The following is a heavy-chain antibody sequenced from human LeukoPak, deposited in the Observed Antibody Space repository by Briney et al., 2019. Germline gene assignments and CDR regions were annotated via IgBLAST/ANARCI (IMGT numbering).Heavy chain of an antibody. CDR3: ARDYCGGDCFPDY. J-gene: IGHJ4*02. CDR2: INPNSGDT. CDR1: GYTFTGYY. D-gene: IGHD2-21*02. V-gene: IGHV1-2*06. Sequence: GASVKVSCKASGYTFTGYYVHWVRQAPGQGLEWMGRINPNSGDTNYAQKFQGRVTMTRDTSISTAYMELSRLRSHDTAVYYCARDYCGGDCFPDYWGQGTLVTVSS.